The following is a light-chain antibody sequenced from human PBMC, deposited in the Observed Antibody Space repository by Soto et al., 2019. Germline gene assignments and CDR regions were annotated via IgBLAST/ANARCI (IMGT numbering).Light chain of an antibody. V-gene: IGKV3-20*01. Sequence: EIVLTQSPGTLSLSPGERATLSCRASQSFSGSYLAWYQQKPGQAPRLLIYGASSRATGIPDRFSGSGSGTDFTLTITSLQPDDFATYYCQQYNSYSTFGPATFGQGTKVDNK. CDR3: QQYNSYSTFGPAT. CDR1: QSFSGSY. J-gene: IGKJ1*01. CDR2: GAS.